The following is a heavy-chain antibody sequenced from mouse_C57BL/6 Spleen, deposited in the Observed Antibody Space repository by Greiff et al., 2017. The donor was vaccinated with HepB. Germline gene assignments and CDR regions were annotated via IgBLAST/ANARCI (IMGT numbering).Heavy chain of an antibody. V-gene: IGHV1-61*01. CDR2: IYPSDSDT. J-gene: IGHJ3*01. CDR1: GYTFTSYW. CDR3: ARPLYYGSSRAWCAY. Sequence: QVQLQQPGAELVRPGSSVKLSCKASGYTFTSYWMDWVKQRPGQGLERIGNIYPSDSDTHYNKKFTDKATLTVDKSSSTAYMQRSSLTSEDAAVESCARPLYYGSSRAWCAYWSQGSLVTVSA. D-gene: IGHD1-1*01.